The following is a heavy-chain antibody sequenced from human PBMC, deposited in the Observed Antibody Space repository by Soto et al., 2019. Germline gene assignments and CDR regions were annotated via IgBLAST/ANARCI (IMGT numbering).Heavy chain of an antibody. V-gene: IGHV4-59*01. CDR3: ARDDTTGLFDF. D-gene: IGHD4-17*01. Sequence: WTWIRQSPGKGLEWIGQISHTGRTKYNPSLESRVTISVDTSRKQFSLKLTSVTAADTALYYCARDDTTGLFDFWGQGTLVTVS. CDR2: ISHTGRT. J-gene: IGHJ4*02.